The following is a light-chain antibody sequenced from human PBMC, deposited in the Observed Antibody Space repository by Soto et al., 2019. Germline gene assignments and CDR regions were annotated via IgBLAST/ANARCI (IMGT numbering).Light chain of an antibody. CDR3: HQYGKWPPET. CDR2: GAS. Sequence: EIVLTQSPGTLSLSPGERATLSCRASQSVSSSYLAWYQQKPGQAPRLLIYGASIRATGIPARFSGSGSGTEFTLTISSLQSEDFAVYYCHQYGKWPPETFGPGTKVDIK. J-gene: IGKJ3*01. V-gene: IGKV3-20*01. CDR1: QSVSSSY.